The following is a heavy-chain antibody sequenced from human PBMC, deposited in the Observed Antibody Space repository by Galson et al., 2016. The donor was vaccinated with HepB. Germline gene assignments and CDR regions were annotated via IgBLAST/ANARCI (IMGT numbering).Heavy chain of an antibody. D-gene: IGHD1-1*01. CDR1: GFTFNIYD. CDR2: ISYNGAPT. V-gene: IGHV3-23*01. J-gene: IGHJ4*02. Sequence: SLRLSCAASGFTFNIYDMTWVRQTPGKGLEWVSPISYNGAPTYYAASVKGRFGVSRDHSRNTLYLQINTLRAEDTAVYYCARGDTYTNCRTHSRGDFWGQGTLVAVSS. CDR3: ARGDTYTNCRTHSRGDF.